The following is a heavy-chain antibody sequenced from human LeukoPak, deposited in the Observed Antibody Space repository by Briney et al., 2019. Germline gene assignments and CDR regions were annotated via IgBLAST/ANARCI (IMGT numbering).Heavy chain of an antibody. CDR1: GGSISSYY. J-gene: IGHJ6*03. CDR2: IYYSGST. D-gene: IGHD3-22*01. V-gene: IGHV4-59*01. Sequence: SETLSLTCTVSGGSISSYYWSWLRQPPGKGLEWIGYIYYSGSTNYNPSLKSRVTISVDTSKNQFSLKLSSVTTADTAVYYCARDHYYDSSGPNYYMDVWGKGTTVTVYS. CDR3: ARDHYYDSSGPNYYMDV.